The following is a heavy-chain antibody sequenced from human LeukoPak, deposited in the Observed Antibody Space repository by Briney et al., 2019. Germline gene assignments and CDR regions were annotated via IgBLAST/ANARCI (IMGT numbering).Heavy chain of an antibody. Sequence: GGSLRLSCAASGFSFNDAWMNWVRQAPGKGLEWVGRIKSRADGGTADYAAPVRGRFTISRDDSKNTLYLQMNSLKTEDTAVYYCTTEVVASTLNNFYYSAMDVWGQGTTVTASS. CDR2: IKSRADGGTA. D-gene: IGHD5-24*01. CDR3: TTEVVASTLNNFYYSAMDV. V-gene: IGHV3-15*01. J-gene: IGHJ6*02. CDR1: GFSFNDAW.